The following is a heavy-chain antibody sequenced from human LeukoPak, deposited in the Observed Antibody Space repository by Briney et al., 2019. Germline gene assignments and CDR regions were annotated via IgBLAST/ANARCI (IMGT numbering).Heavy chain of an antibody. D-gene: IGHD2-2*01. Sequence: GASLNVSCTASGYTFTSYGISWVCQAPGQGLEWMGWISAYNGTTNYTQTLQGRVTMTTDTSTNTAYLELRSLRFDDTAVYYCARDTPRYWSSTSCYAFDIWGQGTMVTLSA. CDR3: ARDTPRYWSSTSCYAFDI. J-gene: IGHJ3*02. V-gene: IGHV1-18*04. CDR1: GYTFTSYG. CDR2: ISAYNGTT.